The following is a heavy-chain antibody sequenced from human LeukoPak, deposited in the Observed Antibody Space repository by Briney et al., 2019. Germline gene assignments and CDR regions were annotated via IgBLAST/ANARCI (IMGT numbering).Heavy chain of an antibody. D-gene: IGHD1/OR15-1a*01. J-gene: IGHJ3*02. CDR3: ARDDGRRDRTMYDAFDI. CDR2: IYTSGST. V-gene: IGHV4-4*07. Sequence: SETLSLTRTVSGGSLSSYYWSWIRQPPGKGLEWIGRIYTSGSTNYNPSLKSRVTMSVDTSKNQFSLKLSSVTAADTAVYYCARDDGRRDRTMYDAFDIWGQGTMVTVSS. CDR1: GGSLSSYY.